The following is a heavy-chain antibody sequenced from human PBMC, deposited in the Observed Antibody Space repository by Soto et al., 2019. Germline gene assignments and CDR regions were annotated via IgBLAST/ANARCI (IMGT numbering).Heavy chain of an antibody. V-gene: IGHV3-74*01. J-gene: IGHJ4*02. CDR1: GFTISTYW. D-gene: IGHD6-19*01. CDR2: TNSDGSDT. Sequence: EVQLVESAGGLVQPGGSLRLSCAASGFTISTYWMYWVRQAPGKGLVWVSRTNSDGSDTSYEDSVKGRFTISRDNAKNTLDLQMNSLRAQATAGYYCARDRGWSCFDCGGQGTLVTFSS. CDR3: ARDRGWSCFDC.